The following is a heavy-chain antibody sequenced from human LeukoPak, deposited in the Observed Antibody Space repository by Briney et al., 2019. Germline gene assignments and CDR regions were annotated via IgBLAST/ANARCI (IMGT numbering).Heavy chain of an antibody. CDR1: GFTFSSCE. J-gene: IGHJ4*02. D-gene: IGHD6-6*01. CDR2: ISSGGSTI. Sequence: GGSLRLSCAASGFTFSSCEMNWVRQAPGKGLEWVSYISSGGSTIYYADSVKGRSTISRDNAKNSLYLQMNSLRAEDTAVYYCARDFVPYYFDYWGQGTLVTVSS. V-gene: IGHV3-48*03. CDR3: ARDFVPYYFDY.